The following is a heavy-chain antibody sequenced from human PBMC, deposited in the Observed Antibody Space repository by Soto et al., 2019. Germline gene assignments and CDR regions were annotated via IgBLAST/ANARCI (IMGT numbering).Heavy chain of an antibody. J-gene: IGHJ4*02. V-gene: IGHV3-30-3*01. CDR3: ARGEQQLVPHDGDFDY. CDR1: GFTFSSYA. CDR2: ISYDGSNK. D-gene: IGHD6-13*01. Sequence: QVQLVESGGGVVQRGRSLRLSCAASGFTFSSYAMHWVRQAPGKGLEWVAVISYDGSNKYYADSVKGRFTISRDNSKNTLYLQMNSLRAEDTAVYYCARGEQQLVPHDGDFDYWGQGTLVTVSS.